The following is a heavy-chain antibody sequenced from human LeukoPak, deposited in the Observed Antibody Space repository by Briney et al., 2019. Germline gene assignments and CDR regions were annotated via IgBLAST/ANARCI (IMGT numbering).Heavy chain of an antibody. J-gene: IGHJ6*03. CDR1: GYTLNRHG. CDR2: INTYNGKT. V-gene: IGHV1-18*01. CDR3: ARVPPRDFWSGYLGGPPENYYYYMDV. Sequence: ASVTVSCKASGYTLNRHGISWVRQAPGQGLEWMGWINTYNGKTNYPQKLQGRVTMTADTSTSTAYMELRSLRSDDTAVYYCARVPPRDFWSGYLGGPPENYYYYMDVWGKGTTVTVSS. D-gene: IGHD3-3*01.